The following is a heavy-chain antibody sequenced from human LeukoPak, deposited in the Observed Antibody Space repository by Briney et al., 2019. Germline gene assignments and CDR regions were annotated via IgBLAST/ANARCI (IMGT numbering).Heavy chain of an antibody. CDR1: GYSISSGYY. Sequence: PSETLSLTCAVSGYSISSGYYWGWIRQPPGKGLEWIGYIYYSGSTNYNPSLKSRVTISVDTSKNQFSLKLSSVTAADTAVYYCARTNSDSSGYYRLFDYWGQGTLVTVSS. D-gene: IGHD3-22*01. J-gene: IGHJ4*02. CDR2: IYYSGST. CDR3: ARTNSDSSGYYRLFDY. V-gene: IGHV4-38-2*01.